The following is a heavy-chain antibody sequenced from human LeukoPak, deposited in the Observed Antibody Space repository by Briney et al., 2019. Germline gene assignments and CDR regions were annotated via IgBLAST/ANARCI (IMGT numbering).Heavy chain of an antibody. CDR3: ARGYALYSGRYIDFDY. V-gene: IGHV1-2*02. CDR1: GYTFTGHY. D-gene: IGHD1-26*01. J-gene: IGHJ4*02. Sequence: ASVKVPCKASGYTFTGHYMHWVRQAPGQGLEWMGWINPNNGGTNYAQKFQGRVTMTRDTSISTAYMELSRLRPDDTAVYYCARGYALYSGRYIDFDYWGQGTLVTVSS. CDR2: INPNNGGT.